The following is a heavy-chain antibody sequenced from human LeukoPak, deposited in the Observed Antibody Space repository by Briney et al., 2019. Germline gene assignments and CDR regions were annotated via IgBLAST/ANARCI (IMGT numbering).Heavy chain of an antibody. V-gene: IGHV3-49*03. Sequence: GGSLRLSCTASGFTFGDYAMSWFRQAPGKGLEWVGFIRSKAYGGTTEYAASVKGRFTISRDDSKSIAYLQMNSLKTEDTAVYYCTRELEYQLLSYYYYYMDVWGKGTTVTVSS. CDR3: TRELEYQLLSYYYYYMDV. J-gene: IGHJ6*03. CDR2: IRSKAYGGTT. D-gene: IGHD2-2*01. CDR1: GFTFGDYA.